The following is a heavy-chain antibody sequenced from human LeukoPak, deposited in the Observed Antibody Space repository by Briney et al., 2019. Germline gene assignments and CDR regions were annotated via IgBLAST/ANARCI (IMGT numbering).Heavy chain of an antibody. CDR1: GGTFSSYA. V-gene: IGHV1-69*06. J-gene: IGHJ6*03. CDR3: ARARGVLGYYYMDV. Sequence: GASVKVSCKASGGTFSSYAISWVRQAPGQGLEWMGGIIPIFGTANYAQKFQGRVTITADKSTSTAYMELSSLRSEDTAVYYCARARGVLGYYYMDVWGKGTTVTVSS. D-gene: IGHD2-8*02. CDR2: IIPIFGTA.